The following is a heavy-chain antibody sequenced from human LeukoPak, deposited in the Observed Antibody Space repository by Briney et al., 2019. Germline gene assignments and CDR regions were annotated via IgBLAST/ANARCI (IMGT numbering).Heavy chain of an antibody. V-gene: IGHV3-30*18. J-gene: IGHJ4*02. CDR3: AKDPERWLQSRNYSDY. CDR2: ISYDGSNK. D-gene: IGHD5-24*01. CDR1: GFTFSSYG. Sequence: GRSLRLSCAASGFTFSSYGMHWVRQAPGKGLEWVAVISYDGSNKYYADSVKGRFTISRDNSKNTLYLQMNSLRAEDTAVYYCAKDPERWLQSRNYSDYWGQGTLVTVSS.